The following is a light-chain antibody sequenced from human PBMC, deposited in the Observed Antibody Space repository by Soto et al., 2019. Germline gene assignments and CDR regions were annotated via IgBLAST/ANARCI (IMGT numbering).Light chain of an antibody. CDR3: NSYTGSSSV. CDR2: EVS. Sequence: QSALTQPASLSGSTGQSITISCTGTSSDIGGYKYVSWYQQHPGKVPKLMIYEVSNRPSGVSDRFSGAKSGNTASLTISGLQAEDEADYYCNSYTGSSSVFGGGTKLTVL. CDR1: SSDIGGYKY. V-gene: IGLV2-14*01. J-gene: IGLJ3*02.